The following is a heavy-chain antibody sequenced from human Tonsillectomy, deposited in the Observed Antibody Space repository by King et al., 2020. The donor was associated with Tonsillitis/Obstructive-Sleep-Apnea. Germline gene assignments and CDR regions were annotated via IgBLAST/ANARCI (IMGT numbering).Heavy chain of an antibody. CDR1: GFTFSSYW. J-gene: IGHJ3*02. Sequence: VQLVESGGGLVQPGGSLRLSCAASGFTFSSYWMHWVRQAPGKGLVWVSRINSDGSSTSYADSVKGRFTISRDNAKNTLYLQMNSLRVEDTAVYYCATEMYLDAFDIWGQGTMVTVCS. V-gene: IGHV3-74*01. CDR2: INSDGSST. D-gene: IGHD2-8*01. CDR3: ATEMYLDAFDI.